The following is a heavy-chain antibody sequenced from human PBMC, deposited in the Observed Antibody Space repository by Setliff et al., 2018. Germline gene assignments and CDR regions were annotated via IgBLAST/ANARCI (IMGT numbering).Heavy chain of an antibody. CDR1: GGTFSDYY. D-gene: IGHD6-19*01. V-gene: IGHV4-34*01. Sequence: SETLSLTCAASGGTFSDYYWTWIRQPPGKGLEWIGEINHSGSTRYAPSLKSRVTISVDTSENQFSLKLTSVTAADTAVYYCARGRAGHSGHWGQGTLVTVSS. CDR2: INHSGST. CDR3: ARGRAGHSGH. J-gene: IGHJ4*02.